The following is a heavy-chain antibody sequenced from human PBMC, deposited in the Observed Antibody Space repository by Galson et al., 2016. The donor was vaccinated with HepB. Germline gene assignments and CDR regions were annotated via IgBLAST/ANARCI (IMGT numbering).Heavy chain of an antibody. CDR3: ARYLRSHGYYVMDV. CDR2: IDWNDNK. D-gene: IGHD4-17*01. J-gene: IGHJ6*02. CDR1: GFSLSTSGMA. Sequence: ALVKPTQTLTLTCTFSGFSLSTSGMAVSWIRQPPGKALEWLAVIDWNDNKFYSTSLRTRLTISKDTSKNQVVLTLTNMDPVDTATYFCARYLRSHGYYVMDVWGQGTTVTVSS. V-gene: IGHV2-70*01.